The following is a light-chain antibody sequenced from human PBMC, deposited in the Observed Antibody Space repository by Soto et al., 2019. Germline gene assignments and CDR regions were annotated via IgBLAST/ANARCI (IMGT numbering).Light chain of an antibody. J-gene: IGKJ1*01. Sequence: DIVWTQSPGTMSLSPGERATLSCRASQSVSSSYLAWYQQKPGQAPRLLIYGASSRATGIPDRFSGSGSGTDCTLTISRLEPEDFAVYYCQQYGSSPWTFGQGTKVEIK. CDR3: QQYGSSPWT. CDR1: QSVSSSY. V-gene: IGKV3-20*01. CDR2: GAS.